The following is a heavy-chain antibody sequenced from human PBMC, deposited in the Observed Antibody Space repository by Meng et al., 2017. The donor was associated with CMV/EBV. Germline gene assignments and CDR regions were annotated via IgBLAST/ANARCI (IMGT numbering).Heavy chain of an antibody. J-gene: IGHJ6*02. CDR3: ARFHYYYGMDV. CDR1: GFTFSTYS. CDR2: TRNKANSYTT. Sequence: GGSLRLSCAASGFTFSTYSMNWFRQAPGKGLEWVGRTRNKANSYTTEYAASVKGRFTISRDDSKNSLYLQMNSLKTEDTAVYYCARFHYYYGMDVWGQGTTVTVSS. V-gene: IGHV3-72*01.